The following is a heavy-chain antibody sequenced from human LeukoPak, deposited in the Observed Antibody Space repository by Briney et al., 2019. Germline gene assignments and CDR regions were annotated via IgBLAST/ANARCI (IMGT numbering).Heavy chain of an antibody. CDR1: GFTVSSNY. Sequence: GGSLRLSCAASGFTVSSNYVSWVRQAPGKGLEWVAVISYDGSNKYYADSVKGRFTISRDNSKNTLCLQMNSLRAEDTAVYYCAKDHDTYGDYVYWGQGTLVTVSS. CDR2: ISYDGSNK. D-gene: IGHD4-17*01. CDR3: AKDHDTYGDYVY. V-gene: IGHV3-30*18. J-gene: IGHJ4*02.